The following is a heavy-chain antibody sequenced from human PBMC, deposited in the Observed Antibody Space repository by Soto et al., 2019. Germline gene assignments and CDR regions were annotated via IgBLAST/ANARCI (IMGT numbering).Heavy chain of an antibody. CDR1: GGSISSGGYY. CDR3: ARGGIAARLAAYYYYYYMDV. V-gene: IGHV4-31*03. CDR2: IYYSGST. Sequence: SETLSLTCTVSGGSISSGGYYWSWIRPHPGKGLEWIGYIYYSGSTYYNPSLKSRVTISVDTSKNQFSLKLSSVTAADTAVYYCARGGIAARLAAYYYYYYMDVWGKGTTVTVSS. D-gene: IGHD6-6*01. J-gene: IGHJ6*03.